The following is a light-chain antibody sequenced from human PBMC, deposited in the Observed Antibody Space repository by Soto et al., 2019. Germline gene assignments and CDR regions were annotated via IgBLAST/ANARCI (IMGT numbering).Light chain of an antibody. CDR2: EGS. J-gene: IGLJ2*01. CDR3: CSYAGSSTLL. Sequence: QSALTQPASVSGSPGQSITISCTGTSSDVGSYNLVSWYQQHPGKAPKLMIYEGSKRPSGVSNRFSRSKSGNTASLTISGLQAEDESDYYCCSYAGSSTLLFGGGTKLTVL. V-gene: IGLV2-23*03. CDR1: SSDVGSYNL.